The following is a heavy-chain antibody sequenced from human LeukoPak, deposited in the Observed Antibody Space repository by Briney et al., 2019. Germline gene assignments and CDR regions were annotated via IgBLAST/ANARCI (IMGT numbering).Heavy chain of an antibody. Sequence: PSETLSLTCSVSGGSITSHFWSWIRQPPGKGLEWIGYIYYSGSTNYSPSLKSRVTMSADTSKNHFSLKLSSVTAADTAVYYCAGCEGSWPYYYMDVWGKGTTVTVSS. J-gene: IGHJ6*03. CDR2: IYYSGST. D-gene: IGHD5-12*01. V-gene: IGHV4-59*11. CDR1: GGSITSHF. CDR3: AGCEGSWPYYYMDV.